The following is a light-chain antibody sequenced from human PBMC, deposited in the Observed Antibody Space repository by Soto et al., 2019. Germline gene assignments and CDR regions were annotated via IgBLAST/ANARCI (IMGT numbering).Light chain of an antibody. CDR1: NXNLGINT. V-gene: IGLV1-44*01. J-gene: IGLJ3*02. Sequence: QSVLTQSPSASGTPGQRVTMSCSGSNXNLGINTANWYRQSPGTAPKLLVYSNNRRPAGVPDRISGSKSGTSASLAISGLQFEDEADYYCAAWDDSLNGWVFGGGTKVTVL. CDR2: SNN. CDR3: AAWDDSLNGWV.